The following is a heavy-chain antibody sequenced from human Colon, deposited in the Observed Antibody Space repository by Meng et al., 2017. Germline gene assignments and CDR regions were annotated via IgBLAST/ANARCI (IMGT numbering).Heavy chain of an antibody. CDR3: ARSGYNNGYDY. CDR1: GFSVSAHW. V-gene: IGHV3-74*01. J-gene: IGHJ4*02. D-gene: IGHD3-22*01. CDR2: MSIDETAT. Sequence: EVQLVETGGTLVQPGGSLRLSCAVSGFSVSAHWMHWVRQVPGKGLVGIARMSIDETATTYADSVKGRFTISRDNGKNTLHLQMSSLRAEDSAVYYCARSGYNNGYDYWGQGTLVTVSS.